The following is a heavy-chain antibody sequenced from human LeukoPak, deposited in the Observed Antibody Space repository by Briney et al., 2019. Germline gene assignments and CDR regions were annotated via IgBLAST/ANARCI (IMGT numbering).Heavy chain of an antibody. CDR3: ARVVRVVPAAIVNWFDP. CDR2: ISAYNGNT. Sequence: GASVKVSCKASGYTFTSYGISWVRQAPGQGLEWMGWISAYNGNTNYAQKSQGRVTMTRDTSISTAYMELSRLRSDDTAVYYCARVVRVVPAAIVNWFDPWGQGTLVTVSS. J-gene: IGHJ5*02. CDR1: GYTFTSYG. D-gene: IGHD2-2*02. V-gene: IGHV1-18*01.